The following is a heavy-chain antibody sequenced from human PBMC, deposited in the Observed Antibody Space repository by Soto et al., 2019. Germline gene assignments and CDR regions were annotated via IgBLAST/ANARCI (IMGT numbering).Heavy chain of an antibody. CDR1: GRTIISASYH. V-gene: IGHV4-31*02. J-gene: IGHJ4*02. CDR3: ARYRFSGSWSKFDY. Sequence: SETLSLTWTVSGRTIISASYHWSWIRQHPGKGLEWIGFISYDRSTHYSPSLKSRLTISFDTSRSQFSLRLTSVTAADTAIYYCARYRFSGSWSKFDYWGQGALVTVSS. D-gene: IGHD6-13*01. CDR2: ISYDRST.